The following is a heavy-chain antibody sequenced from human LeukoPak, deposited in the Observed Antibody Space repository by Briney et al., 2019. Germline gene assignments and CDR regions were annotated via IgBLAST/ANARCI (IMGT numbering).Heavy chain of an antibody. Sequence: SQTLSLTCAISGDSVSSNSAAWNWIRQSPSRGLEWLGRTYYRSKWYNDYAVSVKSRITINPDTSKNQFSLQLNSVTPEDTAVYYCARGAAGTGGDYYYYYYMDVWGKGTTVTVSS. CDR1: GDSVSSNSAA. CDR3: ARGAAGTGGDYYYYYYMDV. D-gene: IGHD6-13*01. J-gene: IGHJ6*03. V-gene: IGHV6-1*01. CDR2: TYYRSKWYN.